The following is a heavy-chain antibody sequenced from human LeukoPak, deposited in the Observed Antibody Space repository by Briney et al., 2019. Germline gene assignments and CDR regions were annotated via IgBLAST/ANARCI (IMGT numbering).Heavy chain of an antibody. CDR2: IYYSGST. CDR3: ARLEGIAAAGY. D-gene: IGHD6-13*01. J-gene: IGHJ4*02. CDR1: GGSISSSSYY. V-gene: IGHV4-39*01. Sequence: PSETLSLTCTVSGGSISSSSYYWGWIRQPPGKGLECIGSIYYSGSTYYTPSLKSRVPISVDTSKNQFSLKLSSVTAADTAVYYCARLEGIAAAGYWGQGTLVTVSS.